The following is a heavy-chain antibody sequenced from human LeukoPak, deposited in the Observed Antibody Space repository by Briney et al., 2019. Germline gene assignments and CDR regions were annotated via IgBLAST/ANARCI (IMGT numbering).Heavy chain of an antibody. J-gene: IGHJ3*02. CDR1: GFTFRSYD. CDR2: IKSKTDGGTT. D-gene: IGHD1-14*01. V-gene: IGHV3-15*01. CDR3: TTDTRGRASDAFDI. Sequence: PGGSLRLSCAASGFTFRSYDMNWVRQAPGKGLEWVGRIKSKTDGGTTDYAAPVKGRFTISRDDSKNTLYLQMNSLKTEDTAVYYCTTDTRGRASDAFDIWGQGTMVTVSS.